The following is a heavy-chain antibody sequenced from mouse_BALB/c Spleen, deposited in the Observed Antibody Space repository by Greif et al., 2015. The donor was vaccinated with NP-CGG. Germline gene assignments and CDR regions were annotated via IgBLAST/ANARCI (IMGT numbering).Heavy chain of an antibody. CDR3: ARGCYYGSHWYFDV. Sequence: QVQLQQSGAELVRPGTSVKISCKASGYTFTNYWLGWVKQRPGHGLEWIGDIYPGGGYTNYNEKFKGKATLTADTSSSTAYMQLSSLTPEDSAVYFCARGCYYGSHWYFDVWGAGTTVTVSS. CDR1: GYTFTNYW. J-gene: IGHJ1*01. V-gene: IGHV1-63*02. D-gene: IGHD2-1*01. CDR2: IYPGGGYT.